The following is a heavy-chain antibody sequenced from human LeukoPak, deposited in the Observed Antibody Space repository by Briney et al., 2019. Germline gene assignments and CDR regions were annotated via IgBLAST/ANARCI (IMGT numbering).Heavy chain of an antibody. J-gene: IGHJ6*03. Sequence: GASVKVSCTASGYTFTSYYMHWVRQAPGQGLEWMGIINPSGGRTSYAQKFQGRVTMTRDMSTSTVYMELSSLSSEDTAVYYCARVREPTGNDYYYMDVWGKGTTVTDSS. CDR2: INPSGGRT. CDR3: ARVREPTGNDYYYMDV. D-gene: IGHD4-23*01. CDR1: GYTFTSYY. V-gene: IGHV1-46*01.